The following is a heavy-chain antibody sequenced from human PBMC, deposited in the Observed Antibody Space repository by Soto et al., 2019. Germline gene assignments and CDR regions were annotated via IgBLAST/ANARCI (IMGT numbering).Heavy chain of an antibody. D-gene: IGHD3-16*01. J-gene: IGHJ3*02. CDR3: ARGLGQLERSVDEGAFDI. Sequence: SETLSLTCTVSGGSISSYYWSWIRQPPGKGLEWIGYIYYSGSTNYNPSLKSRVTISVDTSKNQFSLKLSSETAADTAVYYCARGLGQLERSVDEGAFDIWGQGTMVTVSS. CDR1: GGSISSYY. V-gene: IGHV4-59*01. CDR2: IYYSGST.